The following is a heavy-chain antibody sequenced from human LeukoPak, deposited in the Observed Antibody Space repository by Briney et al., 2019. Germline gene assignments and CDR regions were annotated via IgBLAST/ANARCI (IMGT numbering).Heavy chain of an antibody. D-gene: IGHD1-26*01. CDR2: INYSGST. CDR3: AGRGVGATTWDAFDI. Sequence: SETLSLTCTASGGSLTRYHWGWIRQPPGKGLEWIGYINYSGSTNYSPSLESRVTISLDTSKNQFSLQLSSVTAADTAVYYCAGRGVGATTWDAFDIWGQGTLVTVSS. CDR1: GGSLTRYH. J-gene: IGHJ3*02. V-gene: IGHV4-59*08.